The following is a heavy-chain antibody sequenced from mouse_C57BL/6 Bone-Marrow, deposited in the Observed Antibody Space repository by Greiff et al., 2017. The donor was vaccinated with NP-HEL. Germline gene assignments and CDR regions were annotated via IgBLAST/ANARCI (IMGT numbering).Heavy chain of an antibody. CDR3: ARKAQATGYYAMDY. CDR2: IYPGSGST. J-gene: IGHJ4*01. V-gene: IGHV1-55*01. CDR1: GYTFTSYW. D-gene: IGHD3-2*02. Sequence: QVQLQQPGAELVKPGASVKMSCKASGYTFTSYWITWVKQRPGQGLEWIGDIYPGSGSTNYNEKFKSKATLTVDTSASTTYMQLSSLTSEDSTVYYCARKAQATGYYAMDYWGQGTSVTVSS.